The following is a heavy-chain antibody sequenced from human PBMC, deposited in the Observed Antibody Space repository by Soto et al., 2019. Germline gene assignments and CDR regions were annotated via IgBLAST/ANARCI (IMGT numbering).Heavy chain of an antibody. Sequence: QVQLQESGPGLVKPSQTLSLTCSVSGGSISSGDYYWSWIRQPPGKGLEWIWFIYYTGSTYYNPSFKRRVNISVDTYKNQFSLKLSSVTAADTDVFFCARVDCSGGSCYSSFYYYGMDVWGQWTTVTVSS. V-gene: IGHV4-30-4*01. CDR1: GGSISSGDYY. CDR2: IYYTGST. D-gene: IGHD2-15*01. J-gene: IGHJ6*02. CDR3: ARVDCSGGSCYSSFYYYGMDV.